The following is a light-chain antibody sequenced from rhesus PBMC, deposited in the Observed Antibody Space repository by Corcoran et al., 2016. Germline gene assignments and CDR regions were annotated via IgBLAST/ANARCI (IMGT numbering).Light chain of an antibody. CDR1: ENVNNY. J-gene: IGKJ3*01. CDR3: QHGYGAPFT. CDR2: KAS. V-gene: IGKV1-74*01. Sequence: DIQMTQSPSSLSASVGDRVTITCRASENVNNYLNWYQQKPGKAPKLLIYKASTLQSGVPSRFSGSGSGTEYTFTISGLQPEDVATYYCQHGYGAPFTFGPGTKLDIK.